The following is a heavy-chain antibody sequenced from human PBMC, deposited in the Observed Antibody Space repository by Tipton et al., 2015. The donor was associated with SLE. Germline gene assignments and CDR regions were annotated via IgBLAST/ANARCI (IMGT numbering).Heavy chain of an antibody. CDR2: IYYSGST. CDR3: ASPSRGIAVAWGDDAFDI. V-gene: IGHV4-59*08. CDR1: GGSISSHY. J-gene: IGHJ3*02. D-gene: IGHD6-19*01. Sequence: TLSLTCTVSGGSISSHYWSWIRQPPGKGLEWIGYIYYSGSTNYNPSLKSRVTISVDTSKNQFSLKLSSVTAADTAVYYCASPSRGIAVAWGDDAFDIWGQGTMVTVSS.